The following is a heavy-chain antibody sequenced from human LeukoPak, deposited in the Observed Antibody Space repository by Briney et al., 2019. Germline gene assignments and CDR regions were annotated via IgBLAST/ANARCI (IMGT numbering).Heavy chain of an antibody. D-gene: IGHD3-10*01. J-gene: IGHJ4*02. CDR2: ISGSGGST. V-gene: IGHV3-23*01. CDR3: AKDERSFFGGNFDY. Sequence: PGGSLRLPCAASGFTFSSYAMSWVRQAPGKGLEWVSAISGSGGSTYYADSVKGRFTISRDNSKNTLYLQMNSLRAEDTAVYYCAKDERSFFGGNFDYWGQGTLVTVSS. CDR1: GFTFSSYA.